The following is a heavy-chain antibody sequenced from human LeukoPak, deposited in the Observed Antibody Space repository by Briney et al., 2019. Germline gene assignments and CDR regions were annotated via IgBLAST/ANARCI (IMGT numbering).Heavy chain of an antibody. J-gene: IGHJ3*02. Sequence: GGSLRLSCAASGFTFSSYAMHWVRQAPGKGLEWVAVISYDGSNKYYADSVKGRFTISRDNSKNTLYLQMNSLRAEDTAVYYCARDYSPGRAVARDAFDIWGQGTMVTVSS. CDR2: ISYDGSNK. CDR1: GFTFSSYA. V-gene: IGHV3-30-3*01. CDR3: ARDYSPGRAVARDAFDI. D-gene: IGHD6-19*01.